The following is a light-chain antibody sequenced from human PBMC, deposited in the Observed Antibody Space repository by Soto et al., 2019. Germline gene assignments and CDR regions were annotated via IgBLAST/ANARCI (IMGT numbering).Light chain of an antibody. CDR2: QTS. Sequence: IALTQSPGTLSSFPCYGSTLSCRTSQCITTRLAWYQQKPGQAPRLLIYQTSLMAAGIPARFSASGSGTDFTLTISNVQPEDFALYYCHQGKSCPRTFGQGTKVDIK. CDR1: QCITTR. V-gene: IGKV3-11*01. CDR3: HQGKSCPRT. J-gene: IGKJ1*01.